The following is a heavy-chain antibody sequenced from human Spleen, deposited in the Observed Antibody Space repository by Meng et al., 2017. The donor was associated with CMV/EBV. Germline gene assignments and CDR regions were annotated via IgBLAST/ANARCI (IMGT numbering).Heavy chain of an antibody. Sequence: CAASGFTFSSYAMSWVRQAPGKGLEWVSSISGGSSYVYYADSVKGRFTISRDDAKNSVHLQMNSLRAEDTAVYYCARERYSSSLVDYWGQGTLVTVSS. D-gene: IGHD6-6*01. J-gene: IGHJ4*02. CDR2: ISGGSSYV. CDR1: GFTFSSYA. CDR3: ARERYSSSLVDY. V-gene: IGHV3-21*01.